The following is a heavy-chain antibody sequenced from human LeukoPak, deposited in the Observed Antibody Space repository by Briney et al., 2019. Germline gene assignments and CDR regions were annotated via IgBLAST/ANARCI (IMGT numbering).Heavy chain of an antibody. J-gene: IGHJ4*02. D-gene: IGHD3-22*01. V-gene: IGHV3-53*01. CDR2: IYSGGNT. CDR3: AKLLRTYYYDSSGPRSN. Sequence: GGSLRLSCAASGFSVSSNYMNWVRQAPGKGLEWVSVIYSGGNTYYADSVKGRFTISRDNSKNTLYLQMNSLRAEDTAVYYCAKLLRTYYYDSSGPRSNWGQGTLVTASS. CDR1: GFSVSSNY.